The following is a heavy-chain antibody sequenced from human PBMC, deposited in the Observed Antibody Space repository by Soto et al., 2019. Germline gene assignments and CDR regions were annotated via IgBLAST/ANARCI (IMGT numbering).Heavy chain of an antibody. CDR2: IIPILGIA. V-gene: IGHV1-69*02. CDR1: GGTFSSYT. D-gene: IGHD1-26*01. CDR3: ARVLYSGYLDY. Sequence: QVQLVQSGAEVKKPGSSVKVSCKASGGTFSSYTISWVRQAPGQGLEWMGRIIPILGIANYAQKFQGRVTTTANNSPSTAYMELSSLRSEDTAVYYCARVLYSGYLDYWGQGTLVTVSS. J-gene: IGHJ4*02.